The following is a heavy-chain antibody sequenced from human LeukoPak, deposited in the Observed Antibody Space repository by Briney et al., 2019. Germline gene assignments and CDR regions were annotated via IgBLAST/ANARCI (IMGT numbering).Heavy chain of an antibody. Sequence: PGGSLRLSCAASGFTFSNAWMSWVRQAPGKGLEWVSSISGSGDKTYYADSVKGQFTISRDNSKNTLYLQMSSLRAEDTAVYHCAKWGSDYYGSGLNYYMDVWGKGTTVTVSS. D-gene: IGHD3-10*01. CDR1: GFTFSNAW. CDR2: ISGSGDKT. V-gene: IGHV3-23*01. J-gene: IGHJ6*03. CDR3: AKWGSDYYGSGLNYYMDV.